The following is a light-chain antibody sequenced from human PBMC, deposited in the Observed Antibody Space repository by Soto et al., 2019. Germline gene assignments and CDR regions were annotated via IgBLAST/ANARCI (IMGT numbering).Light chain of an antibody. CDR2: EVS. CDR3: SSYTTFPV. J-gene: IGLJ2*01. CDR1: SSDVGRHNY. Sequence: QSVLTQPASVSGSPGQSITISCTGTSSDVGRHNYVSWYQQHPDKAPKLMIYEVSNRPSGVSNRFSGSKSGNTASLTISGLQAEDEADYYCSSYTTFPVFGGGTKLTVL. V-gene: IGLV2-14*01.